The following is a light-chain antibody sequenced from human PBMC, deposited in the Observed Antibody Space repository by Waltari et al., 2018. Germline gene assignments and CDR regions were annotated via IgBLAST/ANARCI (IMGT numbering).Light chain of an antibody. CDR1: QSVIRS. CDR3: QHYVRLPAT. V-gene: IGKV3-20*01. Sequence: IVLTQSPGTLSWSPGERATLSCRASQSVIRSLAWYQQKPGQAPKLLIYGASTRATGIPDRFTGSGSGTDFSLTISSLEPEDFAIYFCQHYVRLPATFGQGTKVEIK. J-gene: IGKJ1*01. CDR2: GAS.